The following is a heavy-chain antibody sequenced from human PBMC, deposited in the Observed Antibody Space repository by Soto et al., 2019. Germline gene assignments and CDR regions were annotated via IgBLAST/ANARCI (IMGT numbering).Heavy chain of an antibody. V-gene: IGHV1-18*01. CDR1: GYTFINYG. Sequence: QVQLVQSGAEVKKPGASVKVSCKASGYTFINYGLSWVRQAPGQGLEWMGWISAYNGNTNYAQKLQGRVNMTTDTSTSTAYMELRSLRSDDTAVYYCARCAYCSGDSCHSRISDYWGQGTLVGVSS. J-gene: IGHJ4*02. CDR3: ARCAYCSGDSCHSRISDY. D-gene: IGHD2-15*01. CDR2: ISAYNGNT.